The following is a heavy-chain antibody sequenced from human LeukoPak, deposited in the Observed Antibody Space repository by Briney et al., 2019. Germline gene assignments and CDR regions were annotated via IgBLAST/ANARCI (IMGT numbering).Heavy chain of an antibody. CDR2: IRYDGSNK. J-gene: IGHJ4*02. CDR1: GFTFSSYG. Sequence: GGSLRLSCAASGFTFSSYGMHWVRQAPGKGLEWVAFIRYDGSNKYYADSVKGRFTISRDNSKNTLYLQMNSLRAEDTAVYYCARPRNYYHSSGLDYWGQGTLVTVSS. V-gene: IGHV3-30*02. CDR3: ARPRNYYHSSGLDY. D-gene: IGHD3-22*01.